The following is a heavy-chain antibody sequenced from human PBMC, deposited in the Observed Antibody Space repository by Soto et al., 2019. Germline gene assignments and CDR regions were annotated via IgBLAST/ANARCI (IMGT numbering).Heavy chain of an antibody. D-gene: IGHD3-10*01. CDR1: GGSISITSYY. V-gene: IGHV4-39*01. Sequence: QLQLQESGPGLVMPSETLSLTCTVSGGSISITSYYWGWIRQPPGKGLEWIGNIYYSGSTYHNPSLKSRVTVSVDTTKKQFYMKVSSVTAADTAMYYCVRQSEYYYATGRAAPLYGLDVWGQGTTVTVS. CDR3: VRQSEYYYATGRAAPLYGLDV. CDR2: IYYSGST. J-gene: IGHJ6*02.